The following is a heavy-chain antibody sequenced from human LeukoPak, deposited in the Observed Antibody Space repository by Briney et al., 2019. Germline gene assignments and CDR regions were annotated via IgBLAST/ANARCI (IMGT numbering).Heavy chain of an antibody. CDR1: GFRFSDFD. V-gene: IGHV3-21*01. D-gene: IGHD3-10*02. J-gene: IGHJ6*04. CDR3: AELGITMIGGV. CDR2: LSGSGRDR. Sequence: GGTLRLSCAASGFRFSDFDMSWVRQAPGKGLEWVSSLSGSGRDRYYADSVKGRFTISRDNAKNSLYLQMNSLRAEDTAVYYCAELGITMIGGVWGKGTTVTISS.